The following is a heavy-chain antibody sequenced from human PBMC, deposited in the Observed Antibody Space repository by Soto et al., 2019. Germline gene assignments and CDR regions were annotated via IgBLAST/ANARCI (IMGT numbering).Heavy chain of an antibody. J-gene: IGHJ4*02. V-gene: IGHV3-30-3*01. CDR1: GFTFSSYA. CDR3: ARDRAYYDSSGLDY. Sequence: GGSLRLSCAAFGFTFSSYAMHWVRQAPGKGLEWVAVISYDGSNKYYADSVKGRFTISRDNSKNTLYLQMNSLRAEDTAVYYSARDRAYYDSSGLDYWGQGTLVTVSS. D-gene: IGHD3-22*01. CDR2: ISYDGSNK.